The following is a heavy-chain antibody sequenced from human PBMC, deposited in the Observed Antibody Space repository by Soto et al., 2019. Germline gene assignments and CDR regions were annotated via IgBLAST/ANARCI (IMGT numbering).Heavy chain of an antibody. Sequence: GASVKVSCKVSGYTLTELSMHWVRQAPGKGLEWMGGFDPEDGETIYAQKFQGRVTMTEDTSTDTAYMELSSLRSEDTAVYYCATADRGVIRSLPFDYWGQGTLVTVSS. CDR2: FDPEDGET. J-gene: IGHJ4*02. D-gene: IGHD3-10*01. V-gene: IGHV1-24*01. CDR1: GYTLTELS. CDR3: ATADRGVIRSLPFDY.